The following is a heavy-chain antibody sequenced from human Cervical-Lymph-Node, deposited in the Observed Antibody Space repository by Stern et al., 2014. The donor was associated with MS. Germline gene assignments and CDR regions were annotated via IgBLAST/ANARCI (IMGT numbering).Heavy chain of an antibody. J-gene: IGHJ6*02. CDR1: GFTFSRYN. CDR3: ARDDLRSYYGMDV. CDR2: ITSTGYR. Sequence: VQLVESGGGLVKPGGSLRLSCAASGFTFSRYNMNWVRQAPGKGLECVSSITSTGYRYNADSLKGRFTISRDNAKNSLYLHMNSLRAEDTAVYYCARDDLRSYYGMDVWGQGTTVTVSS. V-gene: IGHV3-21*01.